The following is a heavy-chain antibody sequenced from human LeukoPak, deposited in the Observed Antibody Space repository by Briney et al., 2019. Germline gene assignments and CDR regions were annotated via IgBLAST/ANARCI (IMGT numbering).Heavy chain of an antibody. Sequence: ASVKVSCKASGYTFTGYYMHWVRQAPGQGLEWMGWINPNSGGTNYAQKFQGRVTMTRDTSISTAYMELSRLRSDDTAVYYCARDQGESMVRGAYYYFDYWGQGTLVTVSS. D-gene: IGHD3-10*01. CDR3: ARDQGESMVRGAYYYFDY. CDR2: INPNSGGT. V-gene: IGHV1-2*02. CDR1: GYTFTGYY. J-gene: IGHJ4*02.